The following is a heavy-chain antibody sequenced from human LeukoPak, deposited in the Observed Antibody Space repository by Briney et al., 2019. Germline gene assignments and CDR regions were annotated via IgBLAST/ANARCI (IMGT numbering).Heavy chain of an antibody. CDR2: ISGDNGDT. J-gene: IGHJ2*01. V-gene: IGHV1-18*01. CDR3: ATALDWTVGKPFAL. D-gene: IGHD3-9*01. Sequence: GASVKVSCKTSGYMFTNYGISWVRQAPGQGLEWMGWISGDNGDTNYAQKLQGRVTMTEDTSTDTAYMELRSLRSDDTAVYFCATALDWTVGKPFALWGRGTLVIVSS. CDR1: GYMFTNYG.